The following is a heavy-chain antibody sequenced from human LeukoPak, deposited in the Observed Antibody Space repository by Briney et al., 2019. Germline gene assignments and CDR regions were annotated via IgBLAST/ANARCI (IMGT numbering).Heavy chain of an antibody. V-gene: IGHV4-59*01. Sequence: SETLSLTCTVSGGSISSNYWSWIRQPPGKGLEWMGYIYHSGSTNYNPSLKSRVTISIDTSKNQFSLKLSSVTAADTAVYYCAKDLIDSGYADAFDIWGQGTMVTVSS. CDR1: GGSISSNY. D-gene: IGHD5-12*01. J-gene: IGHJ3*02. CDR3: AKDLIDSGYADAFDI. CDR2: IYHSGST.